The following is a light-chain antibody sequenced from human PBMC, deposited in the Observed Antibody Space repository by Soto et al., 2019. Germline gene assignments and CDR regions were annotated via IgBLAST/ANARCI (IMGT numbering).Light chain of an antibody. Sequence: EIVLTQSPGTLSLSPGERATLSCRASQSVSSAYLAWYQQIPGQDPRLLIYGASSRATGIPDRFSGSGSGTDFPLTISALEPEDFAVYYCQQSGSSFYTFGQGTKLEIK. CDR3: QQSGSSFYT. CDR1: QSVSSAY. V-gene: IGKV3-20*01. CDR2: GAS. J-gene: IGKJ2*01.